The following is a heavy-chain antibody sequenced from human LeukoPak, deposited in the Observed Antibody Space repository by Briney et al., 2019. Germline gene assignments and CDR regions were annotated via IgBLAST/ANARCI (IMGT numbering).Heavy chain of an antibody. D-gene: IGHD2-2*01. CDR3: AKVGDKIVVVPAAPHDY. Sequence: PGGSLRLSCAASGFTFSSYGMHWVRQAPGKGLERVAFIRYDGSNKYYADSVKGRFTISRDNSKNTLYLQMNSLRAEDTAVYYCAKVGDKIVVVPAAPHDYWGQGTLVTVSS. V-gene: IGHV3-30*02. CDR2: IRYDGSNK. CDR1: GFTFSSYG. J-gene: IGHJ4*02.